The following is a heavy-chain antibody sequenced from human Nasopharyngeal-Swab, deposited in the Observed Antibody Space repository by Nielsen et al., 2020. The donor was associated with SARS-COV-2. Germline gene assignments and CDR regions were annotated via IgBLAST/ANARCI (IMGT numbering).Heavy chain of an antibody. CDR1: GGSISSGDYY. J-gene: IGHJ6*03. Sequence: LRLSCTVSGGSISSGDYYWSWLRQPPGKGLEWIGHIYYSGSTYYNPSLKSRVTISVDTSKNQFSLKLSSVTAADTAVYYCARVYYYYYDMDVWGKGTTVTVSS. V-gene: IGHV4-30-4*01. CDR3: ARVYYYYYDMDV. CDR2: IYYSGST.